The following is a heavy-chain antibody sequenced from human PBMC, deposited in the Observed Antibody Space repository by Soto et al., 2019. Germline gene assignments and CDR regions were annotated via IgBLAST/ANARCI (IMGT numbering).Heavy chain of an antibody. CDR1: GVSISSGGYY. D-gene: IGHD3-22*01. V-gene: IGHV4-31*03. CDR3: AREYYYDSSGFDY. J-gene: IGHJ4*02. CDR2: IYYSGST. Sequence: SETLSLTCTVSGVSISSGGYYWTWIRQHPQKGLEWIGHIYYSGSTYYNPSLKSRVTVSVDTSKNQFSLKLSSVTAADTAVYYCAREYYYDSSGFDYWGQGTLVTLSS.